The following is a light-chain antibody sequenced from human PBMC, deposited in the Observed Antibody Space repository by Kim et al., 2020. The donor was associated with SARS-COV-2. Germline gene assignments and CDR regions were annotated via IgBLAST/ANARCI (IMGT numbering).Light chain of an antibody. CDR1: QDISNS. Sequence: DIQMTQSPSSLSASVGDRVTITCQASQDISNSLKWYQQKPGKAPKLLIYDASNLETGVPSRFSGSESGTDFTFTIITLQPEDIATYYCQQRSTYGQGTKVDIK. CDR2: DAS. J-gene: IGKJ2*01. CDR3: QQRST. V-gene: IGKV1-33*01.